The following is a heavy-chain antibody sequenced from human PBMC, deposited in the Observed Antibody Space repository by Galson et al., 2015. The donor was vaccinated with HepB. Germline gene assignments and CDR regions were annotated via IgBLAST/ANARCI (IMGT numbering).Heavy chain of an antibody. V-gene: IGHV3-23*01. CDR1: GFTFSNYG. CDR2: ISRAGDTS. Sequence: SLRLSCAASGFTFSNYGMSWVRQAPGKGLECVAAISRAGDTSDYAESVKGRFTVSRDSSKCTLYLQMNGLRAEDTARYYCVRGTTAPDYWAQGTLVTVSS. D-gene: IGHD2/OR15-2a*01. CDR3: VRGTTAPDY. J-gene: IGHJ4*02.